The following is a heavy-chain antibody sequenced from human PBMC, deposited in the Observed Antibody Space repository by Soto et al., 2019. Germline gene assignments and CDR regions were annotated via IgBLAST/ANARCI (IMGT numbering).Heavy chain of an antibody. CDR3: ARVEGSNYNFRHVC. CDR2: IYYSGSS. CDR1: GGSISSGSYH. D-gene: IGHD4-4*01. Sequence: PWETLSLTCTVSGGSISSGSYHWSWIRQHPGKGLEWIGNIYYSGSSYYNPSLKSRATISIDWSKYQLSLRMGSVTAADTAVYYCARVEGSNYNFRHVCWCRGTLVKVSS. V-gene: IGHV4-31*03. J-gene: IGHJ4*02.